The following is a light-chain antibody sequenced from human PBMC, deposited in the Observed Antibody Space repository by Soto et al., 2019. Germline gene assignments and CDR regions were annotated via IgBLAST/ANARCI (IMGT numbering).Light chain of an antibody. V-gene: IGLV2-23*01. Sequence: QSALTQPASVSGSPGQSITVSCTGTSSDVGSYNLVSWYQQYPGKAPKLMIYEDNQRPSGVSYRFSGSKSGNTASLTISGLQAEDEADYYCCTYADRATSHVVFCGGTKVTAL. CDR3: CTYADRATSHVV. CDR2: EDN. CDR1: SSDVGSYNL. J-gene: IGLJ2*01.